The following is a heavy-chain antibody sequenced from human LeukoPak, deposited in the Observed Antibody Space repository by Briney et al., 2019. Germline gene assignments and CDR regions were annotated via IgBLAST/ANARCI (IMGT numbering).Heavy chain of an antibody. D-gene: IGHD4-23*01. CDR2: INHSGMT. V-gene: IGHV4-34*01. Sequence: SETLSLTCAVYGGSFRGYYWRWIRQPPGKGLEWIGEINHSGMTNYNLSLKSRVTISVDTSKNQFSLKLSSVTAADTAVYYCARIRGLVTVVTSLWGQGTLVSVSS. CDR1: GGSFRGYY. CDR3: ARIRGLVTVVTSL. J-gene: IGHJ4*02.